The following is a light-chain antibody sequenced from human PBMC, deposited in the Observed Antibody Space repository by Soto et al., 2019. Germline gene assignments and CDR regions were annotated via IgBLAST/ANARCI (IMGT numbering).Light chain of an antibody. Sequence: QSVLTQPPSVSGSPGQSVTISRTGNSRDIDSYNRVSWYQQSTSTALKLMISEVSNRPSGVPDRFSGSKSGNTATLTISGLQAEDEADYYSSSYTSSSTNVFGTGTKVTVL. CDR3: SSYTSSSTNV. V-gene: IGLV2-18*02. CDR2: EVS. J-gene: IGLJ1*01. CDR1: SRDIDSYNR.